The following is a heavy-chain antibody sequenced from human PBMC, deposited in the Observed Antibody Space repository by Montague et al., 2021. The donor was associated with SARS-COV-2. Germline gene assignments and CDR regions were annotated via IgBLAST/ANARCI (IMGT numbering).Heavy chain of an antibody. Sequence: TLSLTCPVSGGSISTYYWNWIRQSPGKGLEWIGYVSDSGSTNYNPSLKSLIAISAATSKSQFSLKLTAVTAADTAVYYCARGRGWLVFDYCGQGNLVTVSS. CDR1: GGSISTYY. J-gene: IGHJ4*02. V-gene: IGHV4-59*01. CDR2: VSDSGST. CDR3: ARGRGWLVFDY. D-gene: IGHD6-19*01.